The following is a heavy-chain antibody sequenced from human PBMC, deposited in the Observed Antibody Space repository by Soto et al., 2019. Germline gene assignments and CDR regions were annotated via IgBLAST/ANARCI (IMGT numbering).Heavy chain of an antibody. CDR3: ANLWGDGYNLGQDYNGMDV. Sequence: QVQMVESGGGVGQRGRSLRLSCAASGFSFENYGMHWVRQAPGRGLEWVAIIWYDGSLQYYAAAVKGRFTISRDNSKNTLYLEMNSLRAEDTAVYYCANLWGDGYNLGQDYNGMDVWGQGTTVIVSS. CDR1: GFSFENYG. D-gene: IGHD5-12*01. J-gene: IGHJ6*02. V-gene: IGHV3-33*06. CDR2: IWYDGSLQ.